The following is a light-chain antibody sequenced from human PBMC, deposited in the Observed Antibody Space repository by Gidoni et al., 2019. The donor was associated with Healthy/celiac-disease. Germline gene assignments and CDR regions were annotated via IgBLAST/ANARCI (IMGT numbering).Light chain of an antibody. CDR1: SSDGGGYNY. CDR2: DVS. V-gene: IGLV2-14*01. J-gene: IGLJ2*01. Sequence: QSALTQPASVSGSPGQSITISCTGTSSDGGGYNYVSWYQQHPGKAPKLMIYDVSNRPSGVSNRFSGSKPGNTASLTISGLQAEDEADYYCSSYTSSSHVVFGGGTKLTVL. CDR3: SSYTSSSHVV.